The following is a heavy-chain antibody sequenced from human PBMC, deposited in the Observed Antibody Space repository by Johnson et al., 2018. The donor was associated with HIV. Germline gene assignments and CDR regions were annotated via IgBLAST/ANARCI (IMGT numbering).Heavy chain of an antibody. Sequence: QVQLVESGGGVVQPGRSLRLSCAASGFTFSSYGMHWVRQAPGKGLEWVAVISYDGSEKYFADSVKGRFTISRDNAKNSLYLQMNSLRAEDTALYYCARDLIVGASGSDAFDVWGQGTAVTVSS. D-gene: IGHD1-26*01. J-gene: IGHJ3*01. CDR1: GFTFSSYG. CDR3: ARDLIVGASGSDAFDV. V-gene: IGHV3-30*03. CDR2: ISYDGSEK.